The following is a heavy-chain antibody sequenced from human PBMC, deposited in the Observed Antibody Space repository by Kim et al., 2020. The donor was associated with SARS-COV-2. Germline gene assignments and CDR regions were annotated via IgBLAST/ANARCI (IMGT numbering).Heavy chain of an antibody. V-gene: IGHV3-74*03. CDR2: IGFDEADI. Sequence: GGSLRLSCVAPAFTFTQFWLSWVRQAPGKGLEWVSRIGFDEADIKYADSVKGRFTISRDTAKNTLYLVMNSLTADDTAVYYCGAEGQQWLGGAVGYWGQGTLVTVSS. CDR3: GAEGQQWLGGAVGY. D-gene: IGHD6-19*01. J-gene: IGHJ4*02. CDR1: AFTFTQFW.